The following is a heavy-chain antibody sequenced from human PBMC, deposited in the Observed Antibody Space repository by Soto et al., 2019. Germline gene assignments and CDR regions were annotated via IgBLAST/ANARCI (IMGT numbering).Heavy chain of an antibody. Sequence: GGSLRLSCAASGFTFSSYGMHWVRQAPGKGLEWVAVISYDGSNKYYADSVKGRFTISRDNSKNTLYLQMNSLRAEDTAVYYCAKDQYYYDRAGAFDIWGQGTMVTVSS. V-gene: IGHV3-30*18. CDR1: GFTFSSYG. CDR2: ISYDGSNK. D-gene: IGHD3-22*01. CDR3: AKDQYYYDRAGAFDI. J-gene: IGHJ3*02.